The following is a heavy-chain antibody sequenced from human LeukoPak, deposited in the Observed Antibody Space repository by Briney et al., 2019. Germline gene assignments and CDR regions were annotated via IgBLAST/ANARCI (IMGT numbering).Heavy chain of an antibody. D-gene: IGHD1-26*01. CDR2: INHSGSI. CDR3: ARGVGAMPKKRIDY. V-gene: IGHV4-34*01. J-gene: IGHJ4*02. Sequence: SETLSLTCAVYGGSFSGYYWSWIRQPPGKGLEWIGEINHSGSINYNPSLKSRVTISVDTSKNQFSLKLSSVTAADTAVYYCARGVGAMPKKRIDYWGQGTLVTVSS. CDR1: GGSFSGYY.